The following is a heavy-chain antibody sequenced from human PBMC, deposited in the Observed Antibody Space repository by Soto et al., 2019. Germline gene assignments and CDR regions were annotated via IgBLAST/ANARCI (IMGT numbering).Heavy chain of an antibody. D-gene: IGHD3-10*01. Sequence: SETLSLTCTVSGGSISSDYWSWIRQPPGKGLEWIAYIYYSGSTNYNPSLKSRVAISGDTSKNQFSLKLSSVTAADTAVYYCSRVDPGETSPFDHWGQGTLVTVSS. V-gene: IGHV4-59*12. CDR1: GGSISSDY. CDR3: SRVDPGETSPFDH. J-gene: IGHJ4*02. CDR2: IYYSGST.